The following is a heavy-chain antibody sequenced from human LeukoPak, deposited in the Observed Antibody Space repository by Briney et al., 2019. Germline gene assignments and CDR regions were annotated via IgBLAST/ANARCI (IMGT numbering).Heavy chain of an antibody. D-gene: IGHD2-21*02. Sequence: GGSLRLSCAASGFTFSDAWMTWVRQAPGKGLEWVAVISYDGSNKYYADSVKGRFTISRDNSKNTLYLQMNSLRAEDTAVYYCARVPDPYCGGDCYTLDYWSQGTLVTVSS. J-gene: IGHJ4*02. CDR1: GFTFSDAW. V-gene: IGHV3-30-3*01. CDR3: ARVPDPYCGGDCYTLDY. CDR2: ISYDGSNK.